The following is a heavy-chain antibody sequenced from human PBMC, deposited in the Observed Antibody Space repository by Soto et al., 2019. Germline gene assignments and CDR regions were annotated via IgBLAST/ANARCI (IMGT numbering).Heavy chain of an antibody. CDR2: ISYDGSNK. J-gene: IGHJ4*02. CDR1: GFTFSSYA. V-gene: IGHV3-30-3*01. Sequence: LRLSCAASGFTFSSYAMHWVRQAPGKGLEWVAVISYDGSNKYYADSVKGRFTISRDNSKNTLYLQMNSLRAEDTAVYYCARDRVVAGPFDYWGQGTLVTVSS. D-gene: IGHD6-19*01. CDR3: ARDRVVAGPFDY.